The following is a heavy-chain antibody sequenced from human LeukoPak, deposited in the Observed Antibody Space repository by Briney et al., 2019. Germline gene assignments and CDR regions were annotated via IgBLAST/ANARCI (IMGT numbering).Heavy chain of an antibody. CDR1: GYTFTGYD. CDR3: TRGSLSGSSRDY. CDR2: MNPNTGDT. Sequence: ASVKASCKASGYTFTGYDINWVRQATGQGLEWMGWMNPNTGDTGYAQKFQGRVTMTRNSSIDTAYMELSGLRSEDTAVYYCTRGSLSGSSRDYWGQGTLLTVSS. V-gene: IGHV1-8*01. J-gene: IGHJ4*02. D-gene: IGHD1-26*01.